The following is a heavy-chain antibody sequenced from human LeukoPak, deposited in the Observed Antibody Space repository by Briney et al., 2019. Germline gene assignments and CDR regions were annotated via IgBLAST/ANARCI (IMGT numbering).Heavy chain of an antibody. D-gene: IGHD5-18*01. CDR3: ARASVDTAMAELQNFDY. V-gene: IGHV1-2*02. CDR2: INPKSGGT. J-gene: IGHJ4*02. Sequence: ASVTVSCKASGYTFTDYYMHWVRQARGQGGEGMGWINPKSGGTNYAQKFQGRVNKTRDTSISPAYMELSRLRSDDTAVYYCARASVDTAMAELQNFDYWGQGTLVTVSS. CDR1: GYTFTDYY.